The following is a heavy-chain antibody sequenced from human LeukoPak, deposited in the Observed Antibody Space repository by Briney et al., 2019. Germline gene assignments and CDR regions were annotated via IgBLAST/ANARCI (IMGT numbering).Heavy chain of an antibody. CDR1: GFTFSSYE. V-gene: IGHV3-48*03. CDR3: ARGIFGRESTYYYYYMDV. CDR2: ISSSGSTI. D-gene: IGHD3-10*01. Sequence: PGGSLRLSCAASGFTFSSYEMNWVRQAPGKGLEWVSYISSSGSTIYYADSVKGRFTISRDNAKNSLYLQMNSLRAEDTAVYYCARGIFGRESTYYYYYMDVWGKGATVTISS. J-gene: IGHJ6*03.